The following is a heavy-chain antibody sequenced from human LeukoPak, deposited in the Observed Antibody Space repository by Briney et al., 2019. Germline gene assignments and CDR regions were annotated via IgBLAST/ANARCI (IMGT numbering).Heavy chain of an antibody. CDR2: INSDGSST. CDR3: ARDLSAAYDF. V-gene: IGHV3-74*01. Sequence: GGSLRLSCAASGFTFSSYWMHWVRQAPGKGLVWVSRINSDGSSTSYADSVKGRFTISRDNSKNMLYLQMDNLRVDDTAMYYCARDLSAAYDFWGQGILVTVSS. CDR1: GFTFSSYW. D-gene: IGHD2-21*01. J-gene: IGHJ4*02.